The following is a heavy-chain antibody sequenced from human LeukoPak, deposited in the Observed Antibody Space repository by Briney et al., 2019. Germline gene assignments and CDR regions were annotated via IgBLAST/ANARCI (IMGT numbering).Heavy chain of an antibody. CDR3: AKLVTADAFDI. CDR1: GFTFSSYS. V-gene: IGHV3-48*01. Sequence: GGSLRLSCAASGFTFSSYSMNWVRQAPGKGLEWVSYISSSSSTIYYADSVKGRFTISRDNSKNTLYLQMNSLRAEDTAVYYCAKLVTADAFDIWGQGTMVTVSS. D-gene: IGHD2-21*02. CDR2: ISSSSSTI. J-gene: IGHJ3*02.